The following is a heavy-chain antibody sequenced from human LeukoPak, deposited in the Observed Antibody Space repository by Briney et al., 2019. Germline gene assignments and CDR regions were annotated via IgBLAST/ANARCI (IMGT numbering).Heavy chain of an antibody. V-gene: IGHV3-23*01. CDR2: ISGSGGST. CDR3: AAQTIFGVVVDY. Sequence: GGSLRLSCTASGFTFGDYAMSWVRQAPGKGLEWVSAISGSGGSTYYADSVKGRFTISRDNSKNTLYLQMNSLRAEDTAVYYCAAQTIFGVVVDYWGQGTLVTVSS. CDR1: GFTFGDYA. D-gene: IGHD3-3*01. J-gene: IGHJ4*02.